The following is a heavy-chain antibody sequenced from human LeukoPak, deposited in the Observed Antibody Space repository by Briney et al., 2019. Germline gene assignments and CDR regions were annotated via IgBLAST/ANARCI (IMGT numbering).Heavy chain of an antibody. V-gene: IGHV4-59*12. CDR2: IYYSGST. D-gene: IGHD3-22*01. CDR3: ARVATYYDSSGYYVDY. J-gene: IGHJ4*02. Sequence: SETLSLTCTVSGGSISRNYWSWIRQPPGKGLEWIGYIYYSGSTYYNPSLKSRVTISVDTSKNQFSLKLSSVTAADTAVYYCARVATYYDSSGYYVDYWGQGTLVTVSS. CDR1: GGSISRNY.